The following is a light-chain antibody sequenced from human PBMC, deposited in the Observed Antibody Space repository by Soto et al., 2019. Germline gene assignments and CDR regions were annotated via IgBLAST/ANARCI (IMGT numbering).Light chain of an antibody. CDR2: GAS. V-gene: IGKV3D-15*01. J-gene: IGKJ5*01. CDR1: QSVSSN. Sequence: EIVMTQSPGTLSLSPGETATLSCRASQSVSSNYVAWYQHKPGQAPRLLIYGASTRATGIPARFSGSGSGTEFTLTISSLQSEDFAVYYCQQYHNWPAITFGQGTRLEIK. CDR3: QQYHNWPAIT.